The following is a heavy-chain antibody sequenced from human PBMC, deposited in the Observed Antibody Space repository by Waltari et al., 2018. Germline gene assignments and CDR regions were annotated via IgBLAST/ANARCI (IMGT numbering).Heavy chain of an antibody. D-gene: IGHD1-26*01. J-gene: IGHJ3*02. CDR2: IRQDGNQK. CDR3: AREGKLLGAFDI. Sequence: VQLVESGGTLVQPGGSLRLSCAAAGFPFSTYWMNGVRQAPGKGLEWVADIRQDGNQKSYVDSVKGRFTISRDNAESSLYLQMNSLRAEDTAVYYCAREGKLLGAFDIWGQGTMVTVSS. CDR1: GFPFSTYW. V-gene: IGHV3-7*01.